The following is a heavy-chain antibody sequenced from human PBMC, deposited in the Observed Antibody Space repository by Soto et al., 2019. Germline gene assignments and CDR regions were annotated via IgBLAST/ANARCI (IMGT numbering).Heavy chain of an antibody. CDR1: GYPFTSQY. V-gene: IGHV1-46*01. CDR3: GRVGQVLAETFDS. J-gene: IGHJ4*02. CDR2: INPRDGKT. Sequence: ASVKVSCKASGYPFTSQYIHWVRHAPGQGFQWMGIINPRDGKTTYAQNFQGTITMTRDTSTSTLYLELISLTSDDTAVYYCGRVGQVLAETFDSWGQGTLVTVSS. D-gene: IGHD3-3*01.